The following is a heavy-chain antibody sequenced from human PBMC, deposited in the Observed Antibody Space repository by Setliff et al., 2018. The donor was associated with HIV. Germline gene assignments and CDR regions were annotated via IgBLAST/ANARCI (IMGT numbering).Heavy chain of an antibody. V-gene: IGHV4-61*02. CDR2: IYTSGST. CDR3: ARGLNYYGSGSYLPLGY. Sequence: PSETLSLTCTVSGGSISSGSYYWSWIRQPAGKGLEWIGRIYTSGSTNYNPSLKSRVTISVDTSKNQISLKLRSVTAADTAVYYCARGLNYYGSGSYLPLGYWGQGTLVTVSS. J-gene: IGHJ4*02. CDR1: GGSISSGSYY. D-gene: IGHD3-10*01.